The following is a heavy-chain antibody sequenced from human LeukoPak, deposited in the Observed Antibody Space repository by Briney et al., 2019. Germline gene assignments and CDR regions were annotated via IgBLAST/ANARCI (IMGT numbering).Heavy chain of an antibody. D-gene: IGHD3-10*01. J-gene: IGHJ4*02. Sequence: GGSLRLSCAASGFTFSGYPMHWVRQAPGKGLDWVAVTSYDGSNKYYADSVKGRFTISGDNSKNTLYPQMNSLRPEDAAVYYCARERLWSFDYWGQGTLVTVSS. CDR3: ARERLWSFDY. V-gene: IGHV3-30*04. CDR1: GFTFSGYP. CDR2: TSYDGSNK.